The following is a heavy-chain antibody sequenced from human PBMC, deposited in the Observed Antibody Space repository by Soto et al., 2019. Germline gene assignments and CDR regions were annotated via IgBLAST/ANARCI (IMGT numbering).Heavy chain of an antibody. CDR2: VNPNNGET. J-gene: IGHJ4*02. Sequence: QVQLVQSGAELKKPGASVKVSCKASGYTFSNYAMNWVRQATVQGPEWIGWVNPNNGETGYAQKFQGRVTLTTDISTTTASMELTSLRSEDTAIYYCAKVSRTGSAIDFDYWGQGTLITVSS. CDR1: GYTFSNYA. D-gene: IGHD1-1*01. V-gene: IGHV1-8*01. CDR3: AKVSRTGSAIDFDY.